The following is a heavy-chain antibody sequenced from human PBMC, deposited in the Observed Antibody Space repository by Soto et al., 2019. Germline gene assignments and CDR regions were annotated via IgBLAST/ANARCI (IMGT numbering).Heavy chain of an antibody. Sequence: QVQLVQSGAEVRKPGSSVTVSCKASGGTFSNYAISWVRQAPGQGLEWMGGIIPIVGTGSYAQKFQGRVTITADEPTTTAYMELSNLRFEDTAVYYCARVVILVPTASTHYYYHMDVWGPGTTVTVSS. CDR3: ARVVILVPTASTHYYYHMDV. J-gene: IGHJ6*02. V-gene: IGHV1-69*01. D-gene: IGHD2-2*01. CDR1: GGTFSNYA. CDR2: IIPIVGTG.